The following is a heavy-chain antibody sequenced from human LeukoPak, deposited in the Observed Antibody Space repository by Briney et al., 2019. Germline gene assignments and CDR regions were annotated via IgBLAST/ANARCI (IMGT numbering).Heavy chain of an antibody. V-gene: IGHV3-21*01. CDR2: ISSSSSYI. J-gene: IGHJ4*02. Sequence: GGSLRLSCAASGFTFSSYSMNWVRQAPGKGLEWVSSISSSSSYIYYADSVKGRFTISRDNAKNSLYLQMNSLRAEDTAVYYCARGTLWFPIDYWGQGTLVTVSS. CDR3: ARGTLWFPIDY. CDR1: GFTFSSYS. D-gene: IGHD3-10*01.